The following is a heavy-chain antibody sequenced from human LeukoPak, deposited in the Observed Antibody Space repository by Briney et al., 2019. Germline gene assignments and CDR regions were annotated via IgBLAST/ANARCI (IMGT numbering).Heavy chain of an antibody. CDR2: ISGSGGST. CDR3: AKEIAFYYYYYMDV. V-gene: IGHV3-23*01. D-gene: IGHD3-3*02. CDR1: GFTFSSYW. Sequence: GGSLRLSCAASGFTFSSYWMSWVRQAPGKGLEWVSAISGSGGSTYYADSVKGRFTISRDNSKNTLYLQMNSLRAEDTAVYYCAKEIAFYYYYYMDVWGKGTTVTVSS. J-gene: IGHJ6*03.